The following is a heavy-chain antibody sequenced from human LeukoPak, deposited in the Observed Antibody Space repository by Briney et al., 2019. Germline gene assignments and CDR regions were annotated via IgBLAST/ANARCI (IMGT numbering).Heavy chain of an antibody. CDR3: AKDSSDYYFDY. CDR1: EFSPTNFA. CDR2: ISISIGTI. J-gene: IGHJ4*02. V-gene: IGHV3-48*01. D-gene: IGHD3-22*01. Sequence: PGGSLRLSCAASEFSPTNFAMNSGRHDPGEGVEWGSYISISIGTIYYAHSVKGRFTISRDIARNSLYLKMNGLRAEDSAVYYCAKDSSDYYFDYWGQGTLVTVST.